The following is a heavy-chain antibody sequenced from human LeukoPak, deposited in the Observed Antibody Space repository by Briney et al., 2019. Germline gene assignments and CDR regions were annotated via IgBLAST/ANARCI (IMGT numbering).Heavy chain of an antibody. J-gene: IGHJ5*02. Sequence: PSETLSLTCAVYGGSFSGYYGSWIRQPPGKGLEWIGEINHSGSTNYNPSLKSRVTISVDTSKNQFSLKLSSVTAADTAVYYCARGRLLWFGELLLNWFDPWGQGTLVTVSS. CDR1: GGSFSGYY. CDR3: ARGRLLWFGELLLNWFDP. CDR2: INHSGST. D-gene: IGHD3-10*01. V-gene: IGHV4-34*01.